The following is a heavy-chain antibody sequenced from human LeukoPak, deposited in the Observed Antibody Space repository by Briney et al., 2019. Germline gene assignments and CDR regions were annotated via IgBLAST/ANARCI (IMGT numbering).Heavy chain of an antibody. J-gene: IGHJ4*02. CDR1: GFTFSSYA. V-gene: IGHV3-23*01. CDR2: ISGSGGST. CDR3: ASNSSGSYYIDY. D-gene: IGHD1-26*01. Sequence: GGSLRLSCAASGFTFSSYAMSWVRQAPGKGLEWVSAISGSGGSTYYADSVKGRFTISRDNSKNTLYLQMNSLRAEDTAVYYCASNSSGSYYIDYWGLGTLVTVSS.